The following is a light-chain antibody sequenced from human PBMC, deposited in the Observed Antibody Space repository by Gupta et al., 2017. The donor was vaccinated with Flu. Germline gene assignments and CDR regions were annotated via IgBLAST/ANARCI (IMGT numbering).Light chain of an antibody. CDR3: CSSKSSSSLEGI. Sequence: TISCTGTSSDVGGYNLVSWYQQNPGKAPKVIMYEVTNRPSGVSERFSGSNSGNTASLTISGLQTEDEADYYCCSSKSSSSLEGIFGGGTKLTVL. V-gene: IGLV2-14*01. CDR2: EVT. CDR1: SSDVGGYNL. J-gene: IGLJ2*01.